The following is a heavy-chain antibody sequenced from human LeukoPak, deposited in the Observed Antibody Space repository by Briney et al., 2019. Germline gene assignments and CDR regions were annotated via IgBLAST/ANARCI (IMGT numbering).Heavy chain of an antibody. CDR2: IYYSGST. Sequence: PSETLSLTCTVSGGSISSYYWSWIRQPPGKGLEWIGCIYYSGSTNYNPSLKSRVTISVDTSKNQFSLKLGSVTAADTAVYYCARVTRLYYYGSGSYFGDWFDPWGQGTLVTVSS. CDR3: ARVTRLYYYGSGSYFGDWFDP. D-gene: IGHD3-10*01. J-gene: IGHJ5*02. CDR1: GGSISSYY. V-gene: IGHV4-59*01.